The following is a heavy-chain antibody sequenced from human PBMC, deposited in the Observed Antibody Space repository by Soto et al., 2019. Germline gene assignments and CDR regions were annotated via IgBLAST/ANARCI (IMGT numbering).Heavy chain of an antibody. CDR1: GFTFSSYA. D-gene: IGHD3-22*01. Sequence: PGGSLRLSCAASGFTFSSYAMHWVRQAPGKGLEWVAVISYDGSNKYYADSVKGRFTISRDNSKNTLYLQMNSLRAEDTAVYYCARYLLLRGPAFDYWGQGTLVTVSS. CDR3: ARYLLLRGPAFDY. J-gene: IGHJ4*02. CDR2: ISYDGSNK. V-gene: IGHV3-30-3*01.